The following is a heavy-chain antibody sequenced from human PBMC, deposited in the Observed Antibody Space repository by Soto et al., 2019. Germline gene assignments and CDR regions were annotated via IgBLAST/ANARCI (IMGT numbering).Heavy chain of an antibody. CDR2: IYYSGST. J-gene: IGHJ6*03. D-gene: IGHD3-3*01. Sequence: SETLSLTCTVSGGSISSYYWSWIRQPPGKGLEWIGYIYYSGSTNYNPSLKSRVTISVDTSKNQFSLKLSSVTAADTAVYYCARAGADYDFWSGPVPYYYYYMDVWGKGTTVTVSS. CDR3: ARAGADYDFWSGPVPYYYYYMDV. CDR1: GGSISSYY. V-gene: IGHV4-59*01.